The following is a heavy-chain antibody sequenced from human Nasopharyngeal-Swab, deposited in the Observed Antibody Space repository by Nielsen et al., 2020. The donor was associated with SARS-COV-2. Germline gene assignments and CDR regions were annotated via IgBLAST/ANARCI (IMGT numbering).Heavy chain of an antibody. Sequence: GESLKISCAASGFTFSSYGMHWVRQAPGKGLEWVAVISYDGSNKYYADSVKGRFTISRDNSKNTLYLQINSLRAEDTAVYYCARAKGGYSGYGYIDYWGQGTLVTVSS. CDR1: GFTFSSYG. CDR3: ARAKGGYSGYGYIDY. V-gene: IGHV3-33*05. D-gene: IGHD5-12*01. CDR2: ISYDGSNK. J-gene: IGHJ4*02.